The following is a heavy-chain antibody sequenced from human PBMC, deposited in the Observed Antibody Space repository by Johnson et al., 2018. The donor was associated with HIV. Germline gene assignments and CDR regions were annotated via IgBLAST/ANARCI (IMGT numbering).Heavy chain of an antibody. CDR2: ISYDGSNK. V-gene: IGHV3-30*04. J-gene: IGHJ3*02. D-gene: IGHD1-26*01. CDR1: GFTFSSYA. CDR3: ARDGGIPTWDACEI. Sequence: QVQLVESGGGVVQPGRSLRVSCGASGFTFSSYAMHWVRQAPGKGLEWVAVISYDGSNKYYADSVKGRFTISRDNSKNTLYLQMNSLRAEETAVYYCARDGGIPTWDACEIWGQGTMVTVSS.